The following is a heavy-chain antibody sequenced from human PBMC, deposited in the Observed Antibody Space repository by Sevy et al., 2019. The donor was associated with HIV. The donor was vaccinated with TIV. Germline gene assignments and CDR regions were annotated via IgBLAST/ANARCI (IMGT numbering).Heavy chain of an antibody. CDR2: LIPIVGTA. CDR1: GGTFSSYA. D-gene: IGHD5-12*01. Sequence: ASVKVSCKASGGTFSSYAISWVRQAPGQGLEWMGGLIPIVGTANYAQKFQGRVTITADESTSTAYMELSSLRSEDTAVYYCARGERWLQYAFDYWAQGTLVTVSS. CDR3: ARGERWLQYAFDY. V-gene: IGHV1-69*13. J-gene: IGHJ4*02.